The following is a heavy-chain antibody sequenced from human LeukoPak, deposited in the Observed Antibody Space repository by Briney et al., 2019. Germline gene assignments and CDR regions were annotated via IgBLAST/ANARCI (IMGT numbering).Heavy chain of an antibody. CDR3: AKDYAVGSIDY. D-gene: IGHD3-16*01. CDR1: GFTFSSYG. J-gene: IGHJ4*02. V-gene: IGHV3-23*01. Sequence: GGSLRLSCAASGFTFSSYGMTWVRQAPGKGLEWVSSISRSGESTFYADSVRGRFTISRDNSKNTVSLQMESLRAEDTALYYCAKDYAVGSIDYWGQGTLVTVSS. CDR2: ISRSGEST.